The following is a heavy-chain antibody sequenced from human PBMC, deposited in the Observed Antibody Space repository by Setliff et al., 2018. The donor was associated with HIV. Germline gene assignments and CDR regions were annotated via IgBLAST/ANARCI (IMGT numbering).Heavy chain of an antibody. CDR1: GGSLRRGNYY. J-gene: IGHJ4*02. Sequence: PSETLSLTCTVSGGSLRRGNYYWSWIRQPAGEGLEWIGHISSTGSTNYHPSLKNRVTLSLDTSMNQFSLKLRSVFAGDTAVYFCVRDPGYSSGWSGTTFDYWGQGTLVTVSS. V-gene: IGHV4-61*09. CDR3: VRDPGYSSGWSGTTFDY. CDR2: ISSTGST. D-gene: IGHD6-19*01.